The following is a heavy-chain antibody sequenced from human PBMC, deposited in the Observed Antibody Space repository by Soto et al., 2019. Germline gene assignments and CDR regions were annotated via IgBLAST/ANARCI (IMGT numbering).Heavy chain of an antibody. CDR1: GGFVSSGIYY. CDR3: ARDHGDEGGWFDP. J-gene: IGHJ5*02. D-gene: IGHD4-17*01. CDR2: IYYNGDT. Sequence: QVQLQESGPGLVKASQTLSLVCTVSGGFVSSGIYYWSWIRQPPGKALEWIGYIYYNGDTFYNPSLKSRVSISLDMSKNQFSLKMNSVTAADTAVYYCARDHGDEGGWFDPWGQGTLVTVSS. V-gene: IGHV4-30-4*01.